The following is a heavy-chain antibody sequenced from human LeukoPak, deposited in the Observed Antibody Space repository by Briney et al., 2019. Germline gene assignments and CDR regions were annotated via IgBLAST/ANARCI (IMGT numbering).Heavy chain of an antibody. V-gene: IGHV3-30*02. D-gene: IGHD5-18*01. J-gene: IGHJ4*02. CDR1: GFTFSSYA. CDR3: AKDYGGYGYSTDY. CDR2: IRHEGSIE. Sequence: GGSLTLSCAASGFTFSSYAMHWVRQAPGKGREWVTLIRHEGSIEYYADSVEGRFTISRDNSKNTVSLQMNSLRGEDTAVYYCAKDYGGYGYSTDYWGQGTLVTVST.